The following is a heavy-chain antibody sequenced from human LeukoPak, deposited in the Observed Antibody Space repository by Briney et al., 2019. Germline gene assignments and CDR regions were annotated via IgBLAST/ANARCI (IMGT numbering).Heavy chain of an antibody. CDR3: AREVLTGTTHFDY. D-gene: IGHD1-7*01. Sequence: GGSLRLSCAASGFTFSDYYMSWIRQAPGKGLEWVSCISSSGSTIYYADSVKGRFTISRDNAKNSLYLQMNSLRAEDTAVYYCAREVLTGTTHFDYWGQGTLVTVSS. J-gene: IGHJ4*02. CDR2: ISSSGSTI. V-gene: IGHV3-11*01. CDR1: GFTFSDYY.